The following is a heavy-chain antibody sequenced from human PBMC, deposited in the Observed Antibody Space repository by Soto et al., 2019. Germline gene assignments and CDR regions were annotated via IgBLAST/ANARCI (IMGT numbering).Heavy chain of an antibody. CDR2: ICYSGST. Sequence: TSETLSLTCTVSGGSISSGGYYWSWIRQHPGKGLEWIGYICYSGSTYYNPSLKSRVTISVDTSKNQFSLKLSSVTAADTAVYYCARDLPDYPNWFDPWGQGTLVTVSS. CDR3: ARDLPDYPNWFDP. CDR1: GGSISSGGYY. V-gene: IGHV4-31*03. D-gene: IGHD3-10*01. J-gene: IGHJ5*02.